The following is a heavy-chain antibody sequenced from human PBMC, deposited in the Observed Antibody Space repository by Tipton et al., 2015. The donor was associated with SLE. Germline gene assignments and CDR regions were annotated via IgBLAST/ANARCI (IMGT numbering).Heavy chain of an antibody. CDR3: ARDLVGVARGRLDP. J-gene: IGHJ5*02. V-gene: IGHV1-69*01. Sequence: QSGAEVKKPGSSVKVSCRASGDTFSSYAITWVRQAPGQGLEWMGGIIPVFGTPNYAQRFQGRVAITSDEATSTAFLELISLTSEDTAVYYCARDLVGVARGRLDPWGQGTLVTVSS. CDR1: GDTFSSYA. CDR2: IIPVFGTP. D-gene: IGHD2-15*01.